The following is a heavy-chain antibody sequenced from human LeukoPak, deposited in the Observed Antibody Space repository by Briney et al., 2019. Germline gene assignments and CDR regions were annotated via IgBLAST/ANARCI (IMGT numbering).Heavy chain of an antibody. CDR3: AALGDSIY. J-gene: IGHJ4*02. CDR1: GFAFSSYD. Sequence: GGSLRLSCAPSGFAFSSYDMHWVRHVSGKGLEWVSAICHAGDTYYADSVKGRFTISREDAKNYFFLQINSLRAGDTAVYFCAALGDSIYGGQGTLVTVSS. D-gene: IGHD1-26*01. V-gene: IGHV3-13*01. CDR2: ICHAGDT.